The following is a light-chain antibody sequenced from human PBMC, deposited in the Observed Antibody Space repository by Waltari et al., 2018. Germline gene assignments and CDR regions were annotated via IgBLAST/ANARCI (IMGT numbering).Light chain of an antibody. CDR3: QQYNNWPPPFT. J-gene: IGKJ3*01. CDR2: GAS. CDR1: QSVSSN. V-gene: IGKV3-15*01. Sequence: EIVMTQSPATLSVSPGERATLSCRARQSVSSNLAWYQQKPGQSPRLLIYGASTRATGIPARFSGSGSGTEFTLTISSMQSEDFAVYYCQQYNNWPPPFTFGPGTKVDIK.